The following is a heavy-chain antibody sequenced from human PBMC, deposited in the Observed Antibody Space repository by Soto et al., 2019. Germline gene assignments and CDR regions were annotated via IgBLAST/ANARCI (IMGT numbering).Heavy chain of an antibody. CDR2: MSNSGDLR. D-gene: IGHD6-19*01. CDR3: AKDAARTSGWYYFDY. CDR1: GFSFSTYA. J-gene: IGHJ4*02. Sequence: GGSLRLSCAASGFSFSTYAMGWVRQTPGMGLEWVSVMSNSGDLRYYAGSVKGRFTISRDNSENTLYPQMSSLRAEDTAVYYCAKDAARTSGWYYFDYWGQGTLVTVSS. V-gene: IGHV3-23*01.